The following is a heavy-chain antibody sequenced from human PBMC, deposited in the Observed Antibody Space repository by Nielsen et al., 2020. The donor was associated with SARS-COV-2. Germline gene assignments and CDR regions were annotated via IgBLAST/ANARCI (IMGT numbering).Heavy chain of an antibody. V-gene: IGHV3-11*05. CDR3: ARDHVVVTAIPDY. D-gene: IGHD2-21*02. J-gene: IGHJ4*02. CDR2: ISSSSTYT. CDR1: GFTFSDYY. Sequence: GESLKISCAASGFTFSDYYMSWIRQAPGRGLERVSYISSSSTYTNYADSVKGRFTISRDNAKNSLYLQMNSLRAEDTAVYYCARDHVVVTAIPDYWGQGTLVTVSS.